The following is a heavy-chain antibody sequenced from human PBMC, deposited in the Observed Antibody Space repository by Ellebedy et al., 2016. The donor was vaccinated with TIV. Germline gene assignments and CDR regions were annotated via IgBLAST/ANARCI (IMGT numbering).Heavy chain of an antibody. D-gene: IGHD3-10*01. CDR1: GGSINRSTYY. V-gene: IGHV4-39*07. CDR3: ARDPDFYGSGSYYSPNWFAP. J-gene: IGHJ5*02. Sequence: SETLSLXXNVSGGSINRSTYYWTWIRQSPGKGLEWIGCINYSGTTYYNPSLKSRVTISVDTSKNQFSLQLSSVTAADTAVYYCARDPDFYGSGSYYSPNWFAPWGQGTLVTVSS. CDR2: INYSGTT.